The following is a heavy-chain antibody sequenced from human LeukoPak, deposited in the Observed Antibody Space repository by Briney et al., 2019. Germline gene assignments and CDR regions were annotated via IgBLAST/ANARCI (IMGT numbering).Heavy chain of an antibody. V-gene: IGHV5-51*01. J-gene: IGHJ6*02. CDR2: IYPGDSDT. CDR1: GYSFTSYW. D-gene: IGHD6-13*01. CDR3: ARLSSSRWYYYYGMDV. Sequence: GESLKISCKGSGYSFTSYWIGWVRQMPGKGLEWMGIIYPGDSDTRYSPSFQGQVTISADKSISTAYLQWSSLKASDTAMYYCARLSSSRWYYYYGMDVWGQGTTVTVSS.